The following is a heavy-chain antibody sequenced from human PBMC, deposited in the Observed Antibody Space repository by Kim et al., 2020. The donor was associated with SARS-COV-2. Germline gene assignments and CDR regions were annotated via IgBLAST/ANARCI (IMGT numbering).Heavy chain of an antibody. CDR1: GYTLTELS. V-gene: IGHV1-24*01. CDR2: FDPEDGET. Sequence: ASVKVSCKVSGYTLTELSMHWVRQAPGKGLEWMGGFDPEDGETIYAQKFQGRVTMTEDTSTDTAYMELSSLRSEDTAVYYCATTSWAPYSGSYYWFDPWGQGTLVTVSS. D-gene: IGHD1-26*01. J-gene: IGHJ5*02. CDR3: ATTSWAPYSGSYYWFDP.